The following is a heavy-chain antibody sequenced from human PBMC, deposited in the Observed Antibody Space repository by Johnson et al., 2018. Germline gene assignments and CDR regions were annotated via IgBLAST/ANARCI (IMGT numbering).Heavy chain of an antibody. Sequence: QVQLQESGAEVTKPGASVKVSCKASGYTFTSHYMHWVRQAPGQGLEWMGIINPSGGSTSYAQKFQGRVTMTRDTSTNTVYMELSSLRSEDTAGYFCAREERRAYKDYGVDVWGQGTTVTVSS. CDR1: GYTFTSHY. D-gene: IGHD5-24*01. J-gene: IGHJ6*02. V-gene: IGHV1-46*01. CDR2: INPSGGST. CDR3: AREERRAYKDYGVDV.